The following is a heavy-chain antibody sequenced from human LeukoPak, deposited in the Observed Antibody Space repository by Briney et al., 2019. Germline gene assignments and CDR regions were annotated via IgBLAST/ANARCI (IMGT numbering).Heavy chain of an antibody. D-gene: IGHD4-17*01. Sequence: GGSLRLSCAASGFTFSSYSMNWVRQAPGKGLEWVSSISSSSSYIYYADSVKGGFTISRDNAKNSLYLQMNSLGAEDTAVYCCARSIGDYGFDYWGQGTLVTVSS. CDR1: GFTFSSYS. J-gene: IGHJ4*02. CDR2: ISSSSSYI. CDR3: ARSIGDYGFDY. V-gene: IGHV3-21*01.